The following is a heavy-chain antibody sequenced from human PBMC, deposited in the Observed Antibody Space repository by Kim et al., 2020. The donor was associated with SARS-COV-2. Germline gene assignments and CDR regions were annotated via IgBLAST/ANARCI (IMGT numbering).Heavy chain of an antibody. Sequence: GGSLRLSCAASGFTVSSNYMSWVRQAPGKGLEWVSVIYSGGSTYYADSVKGRFTISRDNSKNTLYLQMNSLRAEDTAVYYCARTYDSSGYFTAFDYWGQGTLVTVSS. V-gene: IGHV3-66*01. CDR2: IYSGGST. CDR1: GFTVSSNY. J-gene: IGHJ4*02. CDR3: ARTYDSSGYFTAFDY. D-gene: IGHD3-22*01.